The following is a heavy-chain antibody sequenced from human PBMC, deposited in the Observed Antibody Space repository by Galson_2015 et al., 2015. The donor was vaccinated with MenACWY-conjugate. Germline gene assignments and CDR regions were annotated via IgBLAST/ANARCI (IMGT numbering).Heavy chain of an antibody. CDR3: ARGPLRAAGDSFDS. CDR2: INPNSGGG. V-gene: IGHV1-2*06. CDR1: GNSFNAYY. J-gene: IGHJ4*02. D-gene: IGHD6-13*01. Sequence: SVKVSCKVSGNSFNAYYMHWVRQAPGQGLEWMGRINPNSGGGNFAQKFQGRVTINRDTSLTTVYMEVTSLRSDDTAVYFCARGPLRAAGDSFDSWGQGTLVIVSS.